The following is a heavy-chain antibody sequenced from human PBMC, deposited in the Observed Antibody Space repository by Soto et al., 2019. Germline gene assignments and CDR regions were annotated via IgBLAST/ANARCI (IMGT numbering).Heavy chain of an antibody. Sequence: GGSLRLSCAASGFNFNNYAMSWVRQTPGKGLEWVSDISGSGRNTNYADSVRGRFTILRDNSKKTLYLEMNSLRAEDTAIYYCAKGLLAVAAPSPLFDYWGQGTPVTVSS. D-gene: IGHD6-19*01. V-gene: IGHV3-23*01. CDR3: AKGLLAVAAPSPLFDY. CDR1: GFNFNNYA. J-gene: IGHJ4*02. CDR2: ISGSGRNT.